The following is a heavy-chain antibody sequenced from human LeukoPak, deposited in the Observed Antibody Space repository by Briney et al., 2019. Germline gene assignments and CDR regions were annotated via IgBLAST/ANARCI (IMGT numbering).Heavy chain of an antibody. V-gene: IGHV4-38-2*01. Sequence: SETLSLTCAVSGYSISSGYYWGWIRQPPGKGLEWIGSIYHSGSTYYNPSLKSRVTISVDTSKNQFSLKLTSVTAADTAVYYCARSPSNRYCSSTSCPLYFDYWGRGTLVTVSS. J-gene: IGHJ4*02. CDR2: IYHSGST. CDR3: ARSPSNRYCSSTSCPLYFDY. CDR1: GYSISSGYY. D-gene: IGHD2-2*01.